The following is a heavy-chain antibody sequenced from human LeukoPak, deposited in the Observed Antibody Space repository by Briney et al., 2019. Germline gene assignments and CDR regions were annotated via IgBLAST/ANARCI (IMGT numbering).Heavy chain of an antibody. Sequence: GGSLRLSCAASGFNFSSYAMSWVRQAPGKGLEWVSAISGSGIYAYYADSVKGRFTISRDNSKNTLYLQMNTLRAEDTAVYYCAKSRAVDVNWFDPWGQGTLVTVSS. J-gene: IGHJ5*02. CDR3: AKSRAVDVNWFDP. V-gene: IGHV3-23*01. CDR1: GFNFSSYA. CDR2: ISGSGIYA. D-gene: IGHD3-10*01.